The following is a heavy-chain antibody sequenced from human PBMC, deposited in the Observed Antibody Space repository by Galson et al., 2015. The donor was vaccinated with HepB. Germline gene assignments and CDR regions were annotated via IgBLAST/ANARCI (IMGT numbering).Heavy chain of an antibody. CDR3: ARGGCSSTSCHYYYYYYMDV. D-gene: IGHD2-2*01. V-gene: IGHV3-30-3*01. J-gene: IGHJ6*03. CDR2: ISYDGSNK. Sequence: SLRLSCAASGFTFSSYAMHWVRQAPGKGLEWVAVISYDGSNKYYADSVKGRFTISRDNSKNTLYLQMNSLRAEDTAVYYCARGGCSSTSCHYYYYYYMDVWGKGTTVTVSS. CDR1: GFTFSSYA.